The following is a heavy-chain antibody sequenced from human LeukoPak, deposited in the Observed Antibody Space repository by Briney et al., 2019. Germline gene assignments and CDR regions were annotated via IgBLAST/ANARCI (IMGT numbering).Heavy chain of an antibody. J-gene: IGHJ4*02. CDR2: ISWNGGTI. D-gene: IGHD6-6*01. V-gene: IGHV3-9*03. CDR3: AKGPTYSSSSLFDY. CDR1: GFTLHDYA. Sequence: PGGSLRLSCAASGFTLHDYAMHWVRQAPGKGLEWVSGISWNGGTIDYADSVKGRFTISRDNAKNSLYLQMNSLRPEDMALYYCAKGPTYSSSSLFDYWGQGILVAVSS.